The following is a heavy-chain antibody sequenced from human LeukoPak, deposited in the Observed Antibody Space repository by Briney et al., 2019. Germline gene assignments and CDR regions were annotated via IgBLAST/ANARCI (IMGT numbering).Heavy chain of an antibody. V-gene: IGHV3-66*01. CDR1: GFPVSSNY. CDR2: IYSGGST. Sequence: SGASLRLSCAASGFPVSSNYMRGARQAPVMGLTWASVIYSGGSTYYADSVKGRFTISRDNSKNTLYLQMNSLRGEDTAVYYCARGSSSSWYVYDYWGQGTLVTVSS. D-gene: IGHD6-13*01. J-gene: IGHJ4*02. CDR3: ARGSSSSWYVYDY.